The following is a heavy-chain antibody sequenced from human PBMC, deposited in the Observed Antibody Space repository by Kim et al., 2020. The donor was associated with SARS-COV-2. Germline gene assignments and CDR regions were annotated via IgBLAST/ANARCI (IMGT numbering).Heavy chain of an antibody. CDR1: GGSISSGGYY. CDR2: IYYSGST. D-gene: IGHD3-22*01. CDR3: ARERGGEGYYYDSMDQFDY. V-gene: IGHV4-31*03. J-gene: IGHJ4*02. Sequence: SETLSLTCTVSGGSISSGGYYWSWIRQHPGKGLEWIGYIYYSGSTYYNPSLKSRVTISVDTSKNQFSLKLSSVTAADTAVYYCARERGGEGYYYDSMDQFDYWGQGTLVTVSS.